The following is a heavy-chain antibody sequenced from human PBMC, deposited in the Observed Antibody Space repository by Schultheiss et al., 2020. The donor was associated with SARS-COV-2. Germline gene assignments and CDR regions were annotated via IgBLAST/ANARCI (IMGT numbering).Heavy chain of an antibody. D-gene: IGHD2-2*01. J-gene: IGHJ6*02. Sequence: GGSLRLSCTASGFTFSSYAVHWVRQAPGKGLEWVAVISYDGSKKYYVDSVKGRFTISRDNSKNTLYLQMNSLRDEDTAVYYCARGGGERGVVVPAAIYFYYGMDVWGQGTTVTVS. CDR3: ARGGGERGVVVPAAIYFYYGMDV. V-gene: IGHV3-30*01. CDR2: ISYDGSKK. CDR1: GFTFSSYA.